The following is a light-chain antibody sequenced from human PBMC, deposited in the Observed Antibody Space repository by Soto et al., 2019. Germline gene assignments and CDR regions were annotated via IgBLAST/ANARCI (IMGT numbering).Light chain of an antibody. Sequence: DIHITQYPPSLSASVRDTITITCRASQTISPYLNWYQQKPGQAPQLLITSASTVPSGLPSSCNGSGSGTDFALTITSLQSEDLATYYFKQSYGNPPTFGGGTKLDIK. CDR2: SAS. J-gene: IGKJ4*01. V-gene: IGKV1-39*01. CDR3: KQSYGNPPT. CDR1: QTISPY.